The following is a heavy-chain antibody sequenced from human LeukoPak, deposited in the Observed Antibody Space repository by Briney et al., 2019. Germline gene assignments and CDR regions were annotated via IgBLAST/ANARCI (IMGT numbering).Heavy chain of an antibody. V-gene: IGHV3-21*01. J-gene: IGHJ4*02. CDR2: ISSSSSYI. Sequence: GGSLRLSCAASGFTFSSYSMNWVRQAPGKGLEWVSSISSSSSYIYYADSVKGRFTISRDYAKNSLYLQMNSLRAEDTAVYYCAIIAVAGTVDYWGQGTLVTVSS. CDR3: AIIAVAGTVDY. D-gene: IGHD6-19*01. CDR1: GFTFSSYS.